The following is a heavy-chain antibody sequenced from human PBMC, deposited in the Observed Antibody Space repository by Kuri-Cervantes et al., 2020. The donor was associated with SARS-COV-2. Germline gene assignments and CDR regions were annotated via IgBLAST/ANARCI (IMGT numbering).Heavy chain of an antibody. CDR3: ARGDYGDYGDY. V-gene: IGHV3-23*01. CDR2: ISGHSERT. J-gene: IGHJ4*02. CDR1: GFTFERFA. Sequence: GESLKISCEVSGFTFERFAMGWVRQAPGKGLEWVSSISGHSERTYYADSVKGRFTISRDNSKNTLYLQMNSLRAEDTAVYYCARGDYGDYGDYWGQGTLVTVSS. D-gene: IGHD4-17*01.